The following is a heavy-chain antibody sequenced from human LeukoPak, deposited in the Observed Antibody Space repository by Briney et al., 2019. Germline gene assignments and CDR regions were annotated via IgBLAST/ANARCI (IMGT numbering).Heavy chain of an antibody. CDR3: AKADTTYYYDSSGYFFDY. J-gene: IGHJ4*02. D-gene: IGHD3-22*01. CDR1: GFTFSSYS. Sequence: GGSLRLSCAASGFTFSSYSMNWVRQAPGKGLEWVSSISSSSSYIYYADSAKGRFTISRDNAKNSLYLQMNSLRAEDTAVYYCAKADTTYYYDSSGYFFDYWGQGTLVTVSS. V-gene: IGHV3-21*01. CDR2: ISSSSSYI.